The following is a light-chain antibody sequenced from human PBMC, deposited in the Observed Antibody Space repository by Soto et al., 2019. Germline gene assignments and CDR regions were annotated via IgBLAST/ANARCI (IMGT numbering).Light chain of an antibody. J-gene: IGKJ4*01. CDR1: QHINNY. V-gene: IGKV1-39*01. CDR3: QQTYDTPLT. CDR2: GAS. Sequence: DIQMTQSPSSLSASVGDRVAITCRASQHINNYLNRYQQKPGKAPKLLIYGASALQSGGPSRFSGSGSGPDFTLTIISLQPEDFATYDWQQTYDTPLTFGGGTTVEIK.